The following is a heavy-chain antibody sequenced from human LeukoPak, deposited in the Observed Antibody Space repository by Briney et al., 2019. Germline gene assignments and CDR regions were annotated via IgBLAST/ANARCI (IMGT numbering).Heavy chain of an antibody. D-gene: IGHD3-10*01. Sequence: SETLSLTCTVSGYSISSGYYWGWIRQPPGKGLEWIGSIYHSGSTYYNPSLKSRVTISVDTSKNQFSLKLSSVTAADTAVYYCARQRRDYYGSGSYIWFDPWGQGTLVTVSS. CDR1: GYSISSGYY. CDR3: ARQRRDYYGSGSYIWFDP. CDR2: IYHSGST. J-gene: IGHJ5*02. V-gene: IGHV4-38-2*02.